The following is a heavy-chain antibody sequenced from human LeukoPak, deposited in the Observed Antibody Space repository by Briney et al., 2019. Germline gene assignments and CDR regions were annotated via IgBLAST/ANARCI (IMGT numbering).Heavy chain of an antibody. Sequence: GGSLRLSCAASGFTFSSYWMSWVRQAPGKGLEWVANINQDGGETYYVASVKGRFTISRDNAKNSLYLQRNSLRAEDTAVYYCAREGSRAYFDYWGQGTLVTVSS. J-gene: IGHJ4*02. CDR1: GFTFSSYW. CDR3: AREGSRAYFDY. D-gene: IGHD1-26*01. V-gene: IGHV3-7*01. CDR2: INQDGGET.